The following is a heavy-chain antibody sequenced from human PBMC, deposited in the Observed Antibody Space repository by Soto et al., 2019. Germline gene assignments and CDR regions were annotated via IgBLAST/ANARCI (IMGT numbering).Heavy chain of an antibody. CDR1: GGTFSSYA. V-gene: IGHV1-69*05. D-gene: IGHD1-26*01. J-gene: IGHJ5*02. CDR2: IIPIFGTA. CDR3: AREWELQYNWFDP. Sequence: QVQLVQSGAEVKKPGSSVKVSCKASGGTFSSYAISWVRQAPGQGLEWMGGIIPIFGTANYAQKFQGRVTXTXDLXTSTAYMELSSLRSEDPAVYYCAREWELQYNWFDPWGQGTLVTVSS.